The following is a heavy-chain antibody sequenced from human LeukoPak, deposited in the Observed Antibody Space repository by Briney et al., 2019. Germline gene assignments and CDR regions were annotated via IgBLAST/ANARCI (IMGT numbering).Heavy chain of an antibody. CDR2: ISYDGSNK. D-gene: IGHD6-19*01. V-gene: IGHV3-30*18. Sequence: GGSLRLSYAASGFTFSSYGMHWVRQAPGKGLEWVAVISYDGSNKYYADSVKGRFTISRDNSKNTLYLQMNSLRAEDTAVYYCAKEGGGSGWDFDYWGQGTLVTVSS. J-gene: IGHJ4*02. CDR3: AKEGGGSGWDFDY. CDR1: GFTFSSYG.